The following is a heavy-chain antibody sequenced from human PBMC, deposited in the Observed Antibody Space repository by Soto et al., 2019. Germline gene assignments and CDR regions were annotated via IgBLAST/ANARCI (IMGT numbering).Heavy chain of an antibody. J-gene: IGHJ4*02. V-gene: IGHV3-23*01. CDR1: GFTFSSYA. CDR2: ISGSGGST. Sequence: WSLRLSCAASGFTFSSYAMSWVRQAPGKGLEWVSAISGSGGSTYYADSVKGRFTISRDNSKNTLYLQMNSLRAEDTAVYYCAKAGSSSSRYYFDYWGQGTLVTVSS. CDR3: AKAGSSSSRYYFDY. D-gene: IGHD6-6*01.